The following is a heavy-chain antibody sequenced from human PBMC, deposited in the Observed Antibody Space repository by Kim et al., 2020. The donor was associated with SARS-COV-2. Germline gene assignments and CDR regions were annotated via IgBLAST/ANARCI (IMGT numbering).Heavy chain of an antibody. CDR2: IYSGGST. D-gene: IGHD3-16*01. J-gene: IGHJ4*02. V-gene: IGHV3-66*01. CDR3: AKAGGGLGSVY. CDR1: GFTVSSNY. Sequence: GGSLRLSCAASGFTVSSNYMSWVRQAPGKGLEWVSVIYSGGSTYYAESVTGRLTISRDNSKNTLYLQMNSLRAEDTAVDAGAKAGGGLGSVYWCQGTLVT.